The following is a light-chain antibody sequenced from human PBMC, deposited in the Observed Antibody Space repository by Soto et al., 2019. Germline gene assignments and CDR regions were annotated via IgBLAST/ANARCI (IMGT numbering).Light chain of an antibody. Sequence: ASRFVGDYNYISWYQQHPGKAPKLMIYEVSKRPSGVPDRFSGSKSGHRASLNVCGLPADAEAAYYPSSYAASTDDVPGTGTKVIV. J-gene: IGLJ1*01. CDR3: SSYAASTDDV. V-gene: IGLV2-8*01. CDR1: SRFVGDYNY. CDR2: EVS.